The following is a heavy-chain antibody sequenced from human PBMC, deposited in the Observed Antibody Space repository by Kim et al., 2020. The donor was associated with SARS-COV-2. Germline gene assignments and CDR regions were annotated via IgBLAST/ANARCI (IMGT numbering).Heavy chain of an antibody. V-gene: IGHV4-59*01. Sequence: GTTNYHPSRKHLFPLSVDTSKNPFSLKLSSVTAADTAVYYCARDRESFDCWGQGTLVTVSS. J-gene: IGHJ4*02. CDR3: ARDRESFDC. CDR2: GTT.